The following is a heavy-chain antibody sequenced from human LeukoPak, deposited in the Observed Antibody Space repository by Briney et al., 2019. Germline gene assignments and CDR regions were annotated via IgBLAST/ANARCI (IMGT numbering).Heavy chain of an antibody. CDR3: ARSSNNWFDP. J-gene: IGHJ5*02. V-gene: IGHV4-38-2*01. CDR2: FYHSAST. CDR1: GYPINSNYF. Sequence: SETLSLTCAVSGYPINSNYFWGWIRQSPGKGLEWIGSFYHSASTYYNPSLKSRVSVSVDTSKNQFSLKLSSVTAAGAAVYYCARSSNNWFDPWGQGTLVTVSS.